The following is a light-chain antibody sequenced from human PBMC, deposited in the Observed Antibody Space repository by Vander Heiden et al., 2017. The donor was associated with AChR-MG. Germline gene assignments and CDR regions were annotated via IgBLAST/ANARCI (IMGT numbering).Light chain of an antibody. CDR3: QQDHTFWT. CDR2: DAS. Sequence: DIQMTQSPSTLSASVGDRVTITCRASQSIFSRLAWYQRRPGRAPNLLIYDASTLRGGVPSRFSGSGSGTEFTLTITSLQPDDFANYYCQQDHTFWTFGQGTEVEI. CDR1: QSIFSR. V-gene: IGKV1-5*01. J-gene: IGKJ1*01.